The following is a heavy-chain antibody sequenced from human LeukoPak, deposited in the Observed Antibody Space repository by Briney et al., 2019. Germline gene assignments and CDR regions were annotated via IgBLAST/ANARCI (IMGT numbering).Heavy chain of an antibody. J-gene: IGHJ4*02. CDR2: IKQDGSEK. CDR3: ARDLTYYGSGSFF. CDR1: GFTFSNYW. D-gene: IGHD3-10*01. Sequence: GGSLRLSCAASGFTFSNYWMSWVRQAPGKGLEWVANIKQDGSEKYYVDSVKGRFTISRDNAKNSLYLQMNSLRAEDTAVYYCARDLTYYGSGSFFWGQGTLVTVSS. V-gene: IGHV3-7*01.